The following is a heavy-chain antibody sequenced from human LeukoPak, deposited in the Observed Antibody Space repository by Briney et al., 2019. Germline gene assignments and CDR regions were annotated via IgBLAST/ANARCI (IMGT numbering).Heavy chain of an antibody. CDR1: GFPFTSYG. CDR2: ISYDGSNK. D-gene: IGHD5-24*01. CDR3: AKMALGIGDAFDI. V-gene: IGHV3-30*18. J-gene: IGHJ3*02. Sequence: PGGSLRLSCAASGFPFTSYGMHWVRQAPGKGLEWVAVISYDGSNKYYADSVKGRFTISRDNSKNTLYLQMNSLRAEDTAVYYCAKMALGIGDAFDIWGQGTMVTVSS.